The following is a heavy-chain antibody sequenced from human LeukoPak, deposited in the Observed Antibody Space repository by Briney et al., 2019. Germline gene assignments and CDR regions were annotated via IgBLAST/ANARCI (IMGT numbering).Heavy chain of an antibody. D-gene: IGHD5-12*01. CDR3: ARDPGGYDLPWFDP. J-gene: IGHJ5*02. Sequence: SETLSLTCTVSGGSISSSSYYWGWIRQPPGKGLEWIGSIYYSGSTYYNPSLKSRVTISVDTSKNQFSLKLSSVTAADTAVYYCARDPGGYDLPWFDPWGQGTLVTVSS. CDR2: IYYSGST. V-gene: IGHV4-39*02. CDR1: GGSISSSSYY.